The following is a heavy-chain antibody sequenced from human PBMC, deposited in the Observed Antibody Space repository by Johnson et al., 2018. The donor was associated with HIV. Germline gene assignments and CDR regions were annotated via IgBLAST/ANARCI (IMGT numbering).Heavy chain of an antibody. CDR3: PRDHRAYCGGDCYSDAFDI. Sequence: QMLLVESGGGVVQPGGSLRLSCAASGFTFSSYGMHWVRQAPGKGLEWVAVIWYDGSNKYYADAVKGRFTISRDNSKNTLYLQMNSLRAEDTAVYYCPRDHRAYCGGDCYSDAFDIWGQGTMVTVSS. D-gene: IGHD2-21*02. CDR1: GFTFSSYG. J-gene: IGHJ3*02. V-gene: IGHV3-33*01. CDR2: IWYDGSNK.